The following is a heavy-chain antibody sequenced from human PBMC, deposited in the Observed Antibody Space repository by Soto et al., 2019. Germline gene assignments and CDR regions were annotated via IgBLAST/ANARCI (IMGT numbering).Heavy chain of an antibody. J-gene: IGHJ4*02. CDR2: ISGSGGTI. D-gene: IGHD6-19*01. V-gene: IGHV3-48*02. Sequence: EVQLVESGGGLVQPGGSLRLSCAASGFTLSSYSMHWVRQAPGKGLEWVSYISGSGGTIYYADSVKGRFTISRDNAKNSLPVQMNRLSDEDAAVYFCARETGLRSSGWSYYFDFWGQGTRVTVSS. CDR1: GFTLSSYS. CDR3: ARETGLRSSGWSYYFDF.